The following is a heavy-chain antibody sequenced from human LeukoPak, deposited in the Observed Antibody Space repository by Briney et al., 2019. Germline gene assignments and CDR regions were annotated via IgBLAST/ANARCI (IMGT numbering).Heavy chain of an antibody. CDR1: GFTFSSYA. D-gene: IGHD5-18*01. V-gene: IGHV3-23*01. Sequence: GGSLRLSCAASGFTFSSYAMSWVRQAPGKGLEWVSAISGSGGSTYYADSVKGRFTISRDNSKNTLYLQMNSLRAEDTAVYYCAKDLHQVDTAMVEPFDYWGQGTLVTVSS. J-gene: IGHJ4*02. CDR2: ISGSGGST. CDR3: AKDLHQVDTAMVEPFDY.